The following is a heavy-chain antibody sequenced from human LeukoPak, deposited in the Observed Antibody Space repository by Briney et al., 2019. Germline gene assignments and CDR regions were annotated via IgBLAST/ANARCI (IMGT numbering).Heavy chain of an antibody. Sequence: SVKVSCKASGGTFSSYGINWVRQAPGQGLEWMGGIIPIFGTANYAQKFQGRVTITTDESTSTAYMELSSLRAEDTAVYYCASFPYFFDSSDYFPSWGQGTLVTVSS. J-gene: IGHJ4*02. CDR3: ASFPYFFDSSDYFPS. CDR1: GGTFSSYG. D-gene: IGHD3-22*01. CDR2: IIPIFGTA. V-gene: IGHV1-69*05.